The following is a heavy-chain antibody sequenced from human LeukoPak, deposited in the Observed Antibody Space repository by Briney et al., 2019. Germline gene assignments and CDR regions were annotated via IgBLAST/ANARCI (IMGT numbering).Heavy chain of an antibody. CDR3: AGVGGRSSIGGDY. CDR1: GFSFSSYW. CDR2: IKSDGSTT. D-gene: IGHD3-10*01. J-gene: IGHJ4*02. V-gene: IGHV3-74*01. Sequence: GGSLRLSCAASGFSFSSYWMHWVRQAPGTGLVWVSRIKSDGSTTNYADFVKGRSTISRDNAKNTLYLQMNSLRAEDTAVDCCAGVGGRSSIGGDYWGQGTLVTVSS.